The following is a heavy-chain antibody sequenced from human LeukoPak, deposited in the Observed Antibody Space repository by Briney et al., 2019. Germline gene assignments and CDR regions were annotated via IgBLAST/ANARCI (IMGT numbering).Heavy chain of an antibody. CDR2: VYYSGTT. CDR3: ARDYYDSRGEAFDI. J-gene: IGHJ3*02. D-gene: IGHD3-22*01. Sequence: SETLSLTCTVSGGSISSHYWSWIRQPPGSGLEWIGYVYYSGTTNYNPSLKSRVTISVDTSKNQFSLKLSSVTAADTAVYYCARDYYDSRGEAFDIWGLGTMVTVSS. CDR1: GGSISSHY. V-gene: IGHV4-59*11.